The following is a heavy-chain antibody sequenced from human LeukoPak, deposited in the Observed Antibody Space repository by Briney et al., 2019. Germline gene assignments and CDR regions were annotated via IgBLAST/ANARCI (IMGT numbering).Heavy chain of an antibody. D-gene: IGHD3/OR15-3a*01. CDR3: ARQTGSGLFILP. Sequence: SETLSLTCAVYGGSFSGYYWSWIRQPPGKGLERIGEINHSGSTNYNPSLKSQVSISIDTSKNQFSLRLTSVTAADTAVYYCARQTGSGLFILPGGQGTLVTVSS. J-gene: IGHJ4*02. V-gene: IGHV4-34*01. CDR1: GGSFSGYY. CDR2: INHSGST.